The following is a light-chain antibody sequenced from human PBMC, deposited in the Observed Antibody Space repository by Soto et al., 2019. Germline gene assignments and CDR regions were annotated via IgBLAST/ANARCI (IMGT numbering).Light chain of an antibody. J-gene: IGKJ2*01. CDR1: RTVGSK. Sequence: EIVMTQSPATLSVSPGERVTLSCRASRTVGSKLAWYQQKPGQAPRLLISDASTRATGIPAWFSGSGSGTVFTLTISSLQSEDFAVYYCQQYSNWKTFGQGTKLEIK. CDR3: QQYSNWKT. V-gene: IGKV3-15*01. CDR2: DAS.